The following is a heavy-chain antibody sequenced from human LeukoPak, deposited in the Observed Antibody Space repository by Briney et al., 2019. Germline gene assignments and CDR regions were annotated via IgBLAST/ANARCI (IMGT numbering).Heavy chain of an antibody. Sequence: SQTLSLTCAISGDSVSSNSATWNWIRQSQSRGLEWLGRTYYRSKWHNEYAVSVRSRITINADTSKNQFSLQLNSVTPEDTAVYFCARGLAGNVDVWGKGTTVTVSS. D-gene: IGHD4-23*01. CDR3: ARGLAGNVDV. CDR2: TYYRSKWHN. V-gene: IGHV6-1*01. J-gene: IGHJ6*04. CDR1: GDSVSSNSAT.